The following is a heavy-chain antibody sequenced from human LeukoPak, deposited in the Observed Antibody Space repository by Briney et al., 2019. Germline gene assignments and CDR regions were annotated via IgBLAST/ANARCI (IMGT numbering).Heavy chain of an antibody. D-gene: IGHD3-3*01. CDR2: ISAYNGNT. J-gene: IGHJ5*02. CDR1: GYTFTSYG. Sequence: ASVKVSCKASGYTFTSYGISWVRQAPGQGLEWMGWISAYNGNTNYAQKLQGRVTMTTDTSTSTAYMELRSLRSDDTAVYYCAREYYDFWSGYHNWFDPWGQGTLVTVS. V-gene: IGHV1-18*01. CDR3: AREYYDFWSGYHNWFDP.